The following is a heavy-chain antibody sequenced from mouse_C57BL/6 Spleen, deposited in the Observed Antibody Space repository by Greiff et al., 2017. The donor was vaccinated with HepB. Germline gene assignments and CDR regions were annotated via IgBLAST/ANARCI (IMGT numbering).Heavy chain of an antibody. CDR2: IYPGDGDT. CDR1: GYAFSSSW. Sequence: QVQLQQSGPELVKPGASVKISCKASGYAFSSSWMNWVKQRPGKGLEWIGRIYPGDGDTNYNGKFKGKATLTADKSSSTAYMQLSILTSEDSAVYFCARSPILLRSIDYWGQGTTLTVSS. D-gene: IGHD1-1*01. CDR3: ARSPILLRSIDY. J-gene: IGHJ2*01. V-gene: IGHV1-82*01.